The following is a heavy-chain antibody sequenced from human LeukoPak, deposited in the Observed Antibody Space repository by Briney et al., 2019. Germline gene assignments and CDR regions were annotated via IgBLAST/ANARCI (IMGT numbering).Heavy chain of an antibody. D-gene: IGHD4-23*01. V-gene: IGHV4-4*07. CDR2: IYSSGST. CDR1: GGSINSYY. CDR3: ARGGKATVVTM. J-gene: IGHJ4*02. Sequence: PSETLSFTCTVSGGSINSYYWSWIRQPAGKELEWIGRIYSSGSTNYNPSLKSRVSMSGDTSKNQFSLKLTSVTAADTAVFYCARGGKATVVTMWGQGILVAVSS.